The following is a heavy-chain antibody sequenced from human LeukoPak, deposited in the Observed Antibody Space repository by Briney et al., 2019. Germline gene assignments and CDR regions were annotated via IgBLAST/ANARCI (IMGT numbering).Heavy chain of an antibody. CDR2: IKPDGSER. CDR3: ARDESYCSSTSCDYYYMDV. D-gene: IGHD2-2*01. Sequence: PGGSLRLSCAASGFTFRSYWMAWVRQAPGKGLEWVANIKPDGSERYYVDSVKGRFTVSRDNAQNSLYLQMNSLRADDTAVYYCARDESYCSSTSCDYYYMDVWDKGTTVTVAS. V-gene: IGHV3-7*01. J-gene: IGHJ6*03. CDR1: GFTFRSYW.